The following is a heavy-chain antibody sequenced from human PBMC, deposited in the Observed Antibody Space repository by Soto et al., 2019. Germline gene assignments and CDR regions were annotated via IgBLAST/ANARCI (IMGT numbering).Heavy chain of an antibody. J-gene: IGHJ6*02. D-gene: IGHD5-12*01. CDR1: GGSISSGGYY. V-gene: IGHV4-31*03. Sequence: SETLSLTCTVSGGSISSGGYYWSWIRQHPGKGLEWIGYIYYSGSTYYNPSLKSRVTISVDTSKNQFSLKLSSVTAADTAVYYCARDVSGYDAAGYYYYYGMDVWGQGTTVTVSS. CDR3: ARDVSGYDAAGYYYYYGMDV. CDR2: IYYSGST.